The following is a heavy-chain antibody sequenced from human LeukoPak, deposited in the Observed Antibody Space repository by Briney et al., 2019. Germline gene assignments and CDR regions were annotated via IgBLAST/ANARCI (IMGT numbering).Heavy chain of an antibody. J-gene: IGHJ4*02. Sequence: GGSLRLSCAASGFTFSSYEMNWVRQAPGKGLEWLSYISSSGSTIYYADSVKGRFTISRDNSKNTLYLQMNSLRAEDTAVYYCARDLGNWGWNDFWGQGTLVTVSS. CDR1: GFTFSSYE. CDR3: ARDLGNWGWNDF. CDR2: ISSSGSTI. D-gene: IGHD7-27*01. V-gene: IGHV3-48*03.